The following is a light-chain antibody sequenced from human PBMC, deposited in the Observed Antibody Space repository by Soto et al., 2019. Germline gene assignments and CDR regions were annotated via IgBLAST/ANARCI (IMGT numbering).Light chain of an antibody. V-gene: IGKV1-5*03. Sequence: DIQMTQSPSTLSASVGDRVTITCRASQNINSWLAWYQQKPGKAPKVLIYKASTLESGVPSRLSGTGSGTEFTLTISSLQPDDFATYYCQQDHSYSLTFGGGTKVEIK. CDR1: QNINSW. J-gene: IGKJ4*01. CDR3: QQDHSYSLT. CDR2: KAS.